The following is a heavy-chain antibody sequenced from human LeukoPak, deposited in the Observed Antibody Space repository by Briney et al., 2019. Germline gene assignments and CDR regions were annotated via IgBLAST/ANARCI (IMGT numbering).Heavy chain of an antibody. V-gene: IGHV1-69*04. Sequence: ASVKASCKASGGTFSSYAISWVRQAPGQGLEWMGRIIPILGIANYAQKFQGRVTITADKSTSTAYMELSSLRSEDTAVYYCARGSSTTGQLYYFDYWGQGTLVTVSS. CDR2: IIPILGIA. J-gene: IGHJ4*02. D-gene: IGHD4-11*01. CDR3: ARGSSTTGQLYYFDY. CDR1: GGTFSSYA.